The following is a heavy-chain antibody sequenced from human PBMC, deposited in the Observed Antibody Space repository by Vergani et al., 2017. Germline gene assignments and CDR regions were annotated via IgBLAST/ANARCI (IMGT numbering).Heavy chain of an antibody. Sequence: QVQVVQSGAEVKKSGASVKVSCKTSGYTFSNYYMHWVRQAPGQGLEWMGIINPSGGHTNYAQKFQGRVTMTRDTSTSTVYMELSSLRSEDTAICYCARGDYVNLTGYRYWGQGTLVTVSA. V-gene: IGHV1-46*03. CDR2: INPSGGHT. CDR1: GYTFSNYY. D-gene: IGHD3-9*01. J-gene: IGHJ4*02. CDR3: ARGDYVNLTGYRY.